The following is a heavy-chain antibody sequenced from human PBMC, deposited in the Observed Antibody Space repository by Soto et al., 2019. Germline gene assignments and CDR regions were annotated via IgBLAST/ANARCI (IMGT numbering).Heavy chain of an antibody. D-gene: IGHD2-15*01. CDR1: GGSFSGYY. CDR2: INHSGST. J-gene: IGHJ5*02. CDR3: ARGRDIVVVVAAYNWFDP. V-gene: IGHV4-34*01. Sequence: SETLSLTCAVHGGSFSGYYWSWIRQPPGKGLEWIGEINHSGSTNYNPSLKSRVTISVDTSKNQFSLKLSSVTAADTAVYYCARGRDIVVVVAAYNWFDPWGQGTLVTVSS.